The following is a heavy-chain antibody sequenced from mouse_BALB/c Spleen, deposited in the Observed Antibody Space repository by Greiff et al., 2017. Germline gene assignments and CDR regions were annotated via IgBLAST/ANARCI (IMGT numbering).Heavy chain of an antibody. CDR3: ARDGGYGSSYGWYFDV. CDR2: IWAGGST. CDR1: GFSLTSYG. D-gene: IGHD1-1*01. J-gene: IGHJ1*01. V-gene: IGHV2-9*02. Sequence: VQGVESGPGLVAPSQSLSITCTVSGFSLTSYGVHWVRQPPGKGLEWLGVIWAGGSTNYNSALMSRLSISKDNSKSQVFLKMNSLQTDDTAMYYCARDGGYGSSYGWYFDVWGAGTTVTVSS.